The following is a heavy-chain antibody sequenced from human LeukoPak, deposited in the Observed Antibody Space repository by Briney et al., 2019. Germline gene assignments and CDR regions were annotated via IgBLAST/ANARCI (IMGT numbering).Heavy chain of an antibody. CDR1: GGSFSGYY. CDR3: SLFDYYDFSRGDY. D-gene: IGHD3-22*01. V-gene: IGHV4-34*01. CDR2: INHSGST. J-gene: IGHJ4*02. Sequence: SETLFLTCAVYGGSFSGYYWSWIRQPQGKGLEWIGEINHSGSTNYNPSLKSRVTISIDTSKNQFSLKLSSVTAADTAVYYCSLFDYYDFSRGDYWGQGTLVTVSS.